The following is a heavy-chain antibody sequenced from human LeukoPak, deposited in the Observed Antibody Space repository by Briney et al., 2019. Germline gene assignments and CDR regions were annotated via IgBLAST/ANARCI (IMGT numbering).Heavy chain of an antibody. Sequence: GRSLRLSCAASGFTFDDYAMHWVRQAPGKGLEWVSGISWNSGSIGYADSVKGRFTTSRDNAKNSLYLQMNSLRAEDTALYYCAKGSDSSSAGVVDYWGQGTLVTVSP. V-gene: IGHV3-9*01. CDR2: ISWNSGSI. D-gene: IGHD6-6*01. CDR1: GFTFDDYA. CDR3: AKGSDSSSAGVVDY. J-gene: IGHJ4*02.